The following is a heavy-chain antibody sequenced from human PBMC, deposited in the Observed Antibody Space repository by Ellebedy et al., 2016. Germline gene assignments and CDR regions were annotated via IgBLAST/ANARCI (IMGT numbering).Heavy chain of an antibody. CDR1: GYSITNDYY. CDR3: AKWDWDHAFDI. Sequence: SETLSLTXAVSGYSITNDYYWGWIRQPPGKGLEWIGYIYSSETTNYNPSLRSRLTISLDKSKNQFSLKLRSVTAADTALYYCAKWDWDHAFDIWGHGTMVTVSS. CDR2: IYSSETT. D-gene: IGHD1-26*01. V-gene: IGHV4-59*13. J-gene: IGHJ3*02.